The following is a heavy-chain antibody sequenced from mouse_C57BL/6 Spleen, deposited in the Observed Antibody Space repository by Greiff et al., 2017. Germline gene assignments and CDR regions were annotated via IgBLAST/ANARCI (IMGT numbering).Heavy chain of an antibody. CDR1: GYTFTSYW. CDR2: IDPNSGGT. J-gene: IGHJ1*03. CDR3: ARASGGSYGYFDV. Sequence: QVQLQQPGAELVKPGASVKLSCKASGYTFTSYWMHWVKQRPGRGLEWIGRIDPNSGGTKYNEKFKGKATLTVDKSSSTAYMQLSSLTSDDSAVXFCARASGGSYGYFDVWGTGTTVTVSS. D-gene: IGHD1-1*01. V-gene: IGHV1-72*01.